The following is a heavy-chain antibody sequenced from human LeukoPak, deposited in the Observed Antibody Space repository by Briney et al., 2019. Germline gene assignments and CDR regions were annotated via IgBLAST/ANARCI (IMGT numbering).Heavy chain of an antibody. D-gene: IGHD1-14*01. Sequence: SETLSLTCAVSGYSINRVNYWGWIRQPPGKGLEWIGSIYQTGSTYYNPSLKSRVTISVDTSKNQFSLKLSSVTAADTAVYYCARVPIVEPPDYWGQGTLVTVSS. CDR2: IYQTGST. CDR1: GYSINRVNY. CDR3: ARVPIVEPPDY. V-gene: IGHV4-38-2*01. J-gene: IGHJ4*02.